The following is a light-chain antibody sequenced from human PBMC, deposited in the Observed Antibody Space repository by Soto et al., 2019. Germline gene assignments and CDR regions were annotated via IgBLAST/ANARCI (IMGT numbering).Light chain of an antibody. J-gene: IGKJ1*01. Sequence: DIQMTQSPSTLSASVGDRVTITCQASQSIITSLAWYQQKPGKAPKLLIYKASSLQSGVPSRFSGSGSGTEFTLTISSLQPDDFATYYCQQYNSYSRTFGQGTKVEIK. V-gene: IGKV1-5*03. CDR3: QQYNSYSRT. CDR1: QSIITS. CDR2: KAS.